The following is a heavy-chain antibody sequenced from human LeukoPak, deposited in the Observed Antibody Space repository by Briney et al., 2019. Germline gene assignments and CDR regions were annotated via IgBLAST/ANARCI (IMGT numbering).Heavy chain of an antibody. J-gene: IGHJ3*02. CDR3: ARATVVTFDAFDI. CDR1: GYTFTGYY. CDR2: INPNSGGT. D-gene: IGHD4-23*01. Sequence: ASVKVSCKASGYTFTGYYMHWVRQAPGQGLEWMGWINPNSGGTNYAQKFQGWVTMTRDTSISTAYMELSRLRSDDTAVYYCARATVVTFDAFDIWGQGTMVTVSS. V-gene: IGHV1-2*04.